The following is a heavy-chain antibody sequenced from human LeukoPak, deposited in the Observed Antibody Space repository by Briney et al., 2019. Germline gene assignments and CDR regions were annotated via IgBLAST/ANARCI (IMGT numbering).Heavy chain of an antibody. CDR3: ARDANRSFNY. CDR1: GFTYSDYW. Sequence: PGGSLRLSCAASGFTYSDYWMHWLRQAPGKGLVWVSHIKTDGSVTDYADPVKGRFTISRDNARNTVYLQMHSLRAEDTAVYYCARDANRSFNYWGQGILVTVSS. CDR2: IKTDGSVT. J-gene: IGHJ4*02. V-gene: IGHV3-74*01.